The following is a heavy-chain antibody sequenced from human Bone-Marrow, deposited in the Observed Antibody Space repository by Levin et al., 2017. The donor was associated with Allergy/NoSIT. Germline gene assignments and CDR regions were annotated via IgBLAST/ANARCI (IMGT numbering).Heavy chain of an antibody. CDR1: GFSFSSYA. V-gene: IGHV3-23*01. J-gene: IGHJ4*02. CDR3: AKGGVVATTFDY. Sequence: GESLKISCAASGFSFSSYAMSWVRQAPGKGLDCVSAISGSGDTTYSADSVKGRFTISRDHSKNTLYLQMNSLRAEDTALYYCAKGGVVATTFDYWGQGTLVTVSS. D-gene: IGHD5-12*01. CDR2: ISGSGDTT.